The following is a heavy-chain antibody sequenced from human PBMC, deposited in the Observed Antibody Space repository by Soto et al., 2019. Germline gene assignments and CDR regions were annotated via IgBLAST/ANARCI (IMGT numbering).Heavy chain of an antibody. D-gene: IGHD1-1*01. CDR1: GYTFTSYG. V-gene: IGHV1-18*01. CDR3: GRGRYGDY. CDR2: ISAHNGNT. J-gene: IGHJ4*02. Sequence: QVHLVQSGAEVRKPGASVKVSCKGSGYTFTSYGIAWVRQAPGQGLEWMGWISAHNGNTNYAHKVKGRVTVTRDTGTSTVYMELRNLRSDETAVYYCGRGRYGDYWGQGALVTGSS.